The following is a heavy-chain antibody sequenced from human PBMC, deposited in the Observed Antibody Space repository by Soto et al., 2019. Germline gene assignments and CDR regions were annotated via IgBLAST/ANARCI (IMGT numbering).Heavy chain of an antibody. Sequence: SETLSLTCTVSGDSISSGGYYWNWIRQHPGKGLEWIGYIYYSGSTDYKSSLKGRITISLDTSKNRFSLKLSSVTAADTAVYYCARAGGDVDSYLSGFNYWGQGALVTVSS. CDR2: IYYSGST. V-gene: IGHV4-31*03. CDR1: GDSISSGGYY. J-gene: IGHJ4*02. CDR3: ARAGGDVDSYLSGFNY. D-gene: IGHD1-26*01.